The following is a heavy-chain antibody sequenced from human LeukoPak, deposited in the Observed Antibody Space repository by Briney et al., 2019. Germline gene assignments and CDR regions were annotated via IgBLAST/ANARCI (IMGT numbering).Heavy chain of an antibody. CDR1: GGSISSYY. J-gene: IGHJ4*02. D-gene: IGHD3-22*01. V-gene: IGHV4-4*09. Sequence: SETLSLTCTVSGGSISSYYWNWIRQPPGKGLEWIGYIYTSGSTNYNPSLKSRVTISVDTSKNQFSLKLGSVTAADTAVYYCARHSTRYYYDSSGYWNYWGQGTLVTVSS. CDR2: IYTSGST. CDR3: ARHSTRYYYDSSGYWNY.